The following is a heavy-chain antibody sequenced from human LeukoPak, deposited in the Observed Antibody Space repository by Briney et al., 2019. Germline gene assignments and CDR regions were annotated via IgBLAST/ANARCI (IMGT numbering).Heavy chain of an antibody. CDR3: ARYCSSTSCHWFDP. CDR1: GGSFSGYY. Sequence: PSETLSLTCAVYGGSFSGYYWSWIRQPPGKGLEWIGEINHSGSTNYNPSLKSRVTISVDTSKNQFSLKLSSVTAADTAVYYCARYCSSTSCHWFDPWGQGTLVTVSS. V-gene: IGHV4-34*01. D-gene: IGHD2-2*01. J-gene: IGHJ5*02. CDR2: INHSGST.